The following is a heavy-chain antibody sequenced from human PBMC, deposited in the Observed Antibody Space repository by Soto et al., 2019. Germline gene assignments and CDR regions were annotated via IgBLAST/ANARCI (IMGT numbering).Heavy chain of an antibody. CDR3: ARAGPTFDY. CDR2: INDSGST. V-gene: IGHV4-34*01. CDR1: GGSFSGYY. Sequence: QVQLQQLGAGLLKPSETLSLTCAVYGGSFSGYYWSWIRQPPGKGLERSGEINDSGSTNYNPSLNSRVTISVDTSNNQFSLKLSSVTAADTAVYYWARAGPTFDYWGQGTLVTVSS. J-gene: IGHJ4*02.